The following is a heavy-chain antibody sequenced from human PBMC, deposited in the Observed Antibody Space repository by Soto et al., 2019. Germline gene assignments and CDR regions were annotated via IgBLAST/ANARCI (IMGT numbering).Heavy chain of an antibody. D-gene: IGHD2-15*01. J-gene: IGHJ4*02. CDR1: GYSFTSYG. CDR3: ARDLGGLPNY. Sequence: QVQLVQSGAEVKKPGASVKVSCKASGYSFTSYGISWVRQAPGQGLEWMGWISAYNGNRKYAQKFQGRVTMTTDTSMRTAYMELRSLLADATSVYYCARDLGGLPNYWSQGTPVTVSS. V-gene: IGHV1-18*01. CDR2: ISAYNGNR.